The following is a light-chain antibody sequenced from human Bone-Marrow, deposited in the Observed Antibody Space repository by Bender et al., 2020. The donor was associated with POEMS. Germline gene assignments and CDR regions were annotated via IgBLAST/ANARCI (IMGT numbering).Light chain of an antibody. CDR1: SRDVGGFNY. J-gene: IGLJ2*01. Sequence: QSALTQPASVSGSPGQSITISCTGTSRDVGGFNYVSWYQQHPGKAPKLMIYDVSDRPSGVSSRFSGSKSGNTASLTISGLQAEDEADYYCSSYADSSTPVVFGGGTKLTVL. CDR2: DVS. CDR3: SSYADSSTPVV. V-gene: IGLV2-14*03.